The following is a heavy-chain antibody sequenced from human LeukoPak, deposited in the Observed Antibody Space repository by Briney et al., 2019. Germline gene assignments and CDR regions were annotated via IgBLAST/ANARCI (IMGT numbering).Heavy chain of an antibody. Sequence: ASVKVSCKASGYTFTSNYIHWVRQAPGQGLEWMGMIYPRDGSTRYAQKFQGRVTVTRDTSTSTVHMELSGLRSEDTAVYYCARDQEGFDYWGQGTLVTVSS. CDR1: GYTFTSNY. CDR3: ARDQEGFDY. V-gene: IGHV1-46*01. CDR2: IYPRDGST. J-gene: IGHJ4*02.